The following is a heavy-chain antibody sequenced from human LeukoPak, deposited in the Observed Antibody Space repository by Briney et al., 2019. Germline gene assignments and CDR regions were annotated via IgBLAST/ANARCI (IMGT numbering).Heavy chain of an antibody. CDR2: INHSGST. CDR3: ARLSSDRLDP. D-gene: IGHD3-10*01. CDR1: GGSFSGYY. Sequence: PSETLSLTCAVYGGSFSGYYRGWIRQPPGKGLEWIGEINHSGSTNYNPSLKSRVTISVDTSKNQFSLKLSSVTAADTAVYYCARLSSDRLDPWGQGTLVTVSS. J-gene: IGHJ5*02. V-gene: IGHV4-34*01.